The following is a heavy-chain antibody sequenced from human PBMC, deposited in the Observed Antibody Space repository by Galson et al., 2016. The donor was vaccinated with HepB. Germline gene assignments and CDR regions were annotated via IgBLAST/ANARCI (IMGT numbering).Heavy chain of an antibody. CDR2: INSDGSST. CDR3: ARVLGSYQSFDY. Sequence: SLRLSCAASGFTFSSYWMHWARQAPGKGLVWVSRINSDGSSTSYADSVKGRFTISRDNAKNTLYLQMNSLRAEDTAVYYCARVLGSYQSFDYWGQGTLVTVSS. D-gene: IGHD1-26*01. V-gene: IGHV3-74*01. J-gene: IGHJ4*02. CDR1: GFTFSSYW.